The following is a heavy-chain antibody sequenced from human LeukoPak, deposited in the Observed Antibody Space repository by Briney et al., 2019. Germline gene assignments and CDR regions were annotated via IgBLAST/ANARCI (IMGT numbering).Heavy chain of an antibody. J-gene: IGHJ4*02. Sequence: GGSLRFSCAASGFTFCTNSIKWVRQAPGKGLEGVSYISSDSSTIYYADSLKGRFTISRDNAKNSLYLQMNRLRAEDTAIYYCASHHGTSSWPYYFESWGQGTLLTVSS. CDR3: ASHHGTSSWPYYFES. D-gene: IGHD6-13*01. CDR1: GFTFCTNS. V-gene: IGHV3-48*04. CDR2: ISSDSSTI.